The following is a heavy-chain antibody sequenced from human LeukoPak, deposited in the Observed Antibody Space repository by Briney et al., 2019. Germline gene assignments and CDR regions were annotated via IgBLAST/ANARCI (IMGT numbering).Heavy chain of an antibody. D-gene: IGHD5-12*01. Sequence: PSKTLSLTCAVYGGSFSGYYWSWIRQPPGKGLEWIGEINHSGSTTNHNPSLKSRVTMSVDTSKNQFSLKMTSVTAADTAVYYCARKSGYARDYWGQGTLVIVSS. CDR3: ARKSGYARDY. CDR1: GGSFSGYY. J-gene: IGHJ4*02. V-gene: IGHV4-34*01. CDR2: INHSGSTT.